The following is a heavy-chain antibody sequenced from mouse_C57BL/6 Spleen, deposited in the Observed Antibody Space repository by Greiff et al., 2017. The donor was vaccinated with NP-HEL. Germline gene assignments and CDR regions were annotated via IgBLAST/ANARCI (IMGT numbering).Heavy chain of an antibody. CDR3: ARNRLDYYGSSPFDY. D-gene: IGHD1-1*01. CDR1: GYTFTSYG. J-gene: IGHJ2*01. Sequence: QVQLQQSGAELARPGASVKLSCKASGYTFTSYGISWVKQRTGQGLEWIGEIYPRSGNTYYNEKFKGKATLTADKSSSTAYMELRSLTSEDSAVYFCARNRLDYYGSSPFDYWGQGTTLTVSS. V-gene: IGHV1-81*01. CDR2: IYPRSGNT.